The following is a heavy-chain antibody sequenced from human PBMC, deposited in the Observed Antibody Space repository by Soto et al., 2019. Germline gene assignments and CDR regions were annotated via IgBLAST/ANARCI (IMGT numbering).Heavy chain of an antibody. CDR2: VNPISGGT. V-gene: IGHV1-2*04. CDR1: GYTFTGHY. D-gene: IGHD3-10*01. Sequence: QVQLVQSGAEVKKPGTSVKVSCKASGYTFTGHYILWVRQAHGQGLEWMGWVNPISGGTIYAQKFLGWVTMTRDTSTSTAYLELRSLTSDATAVYYCARAKNFGSGELDYWGQGTLVTVSS. J-gene: IGHJ4*02. CDR3: ARAKNFGSGELDY.